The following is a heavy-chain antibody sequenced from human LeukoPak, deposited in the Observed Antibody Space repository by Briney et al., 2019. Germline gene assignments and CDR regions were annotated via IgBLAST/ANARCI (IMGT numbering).Heavy chain of an antibody. J-gene: IGHJ4*02. CDR3: MGHSGSRYFDY. CDR1: GFSFSNYA. CDR2: IRSNGGTT. D-gene: IGHD1-26*01. Sequence: GGSLRLSCSASGFSFSNYAMHWVRQAPGKGLEYVSAIRSNGGTTYYADSVKGRFTISRDNSNNTLYLQMSSLRAADTAVYYCMGHSGSRYFDYWGQGTLVTVSS. V-gene: IGHV3-64D*09.